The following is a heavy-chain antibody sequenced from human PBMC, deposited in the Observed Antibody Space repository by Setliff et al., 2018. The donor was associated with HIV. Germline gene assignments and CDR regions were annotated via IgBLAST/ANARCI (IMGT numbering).Heavy chain of an antibody. CDR1: GGSISSDY. Sequence: SETLSLTCTVSGGSISSDYWSWIRQPPGKGLEWIGYIYYSGSTNYNPSLKSRVTISVDTSKNQFSLKLNSVTTADTAVCYCARSRTSSGYYGVTGYGMDVWGQGTTVTVSS. J-gene: IGHJ6*02. CDR3: ARSRTSSGYYGVTGYGMDV. CDR2: IYYSGST. D-gene: IGHD3-22*01. V-gene: IGHV4-59*01.